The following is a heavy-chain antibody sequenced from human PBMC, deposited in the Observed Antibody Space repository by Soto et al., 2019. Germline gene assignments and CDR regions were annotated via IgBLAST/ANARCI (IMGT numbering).Heavy chain of an antibody. Sequence: QVQLQESGPGLVKPSQTLSLSCTVSGVSISSGGYYWSWIRQHPGKGLEWIGYIYYSGSTYYNPSLKRRVTISVDTSKNQFSLRLNSVTAADTAVYFCARDAYCSGGSCMGSYFDYWGQGTLVTVSS. CDR3: ARDAYCSGGSCMGSYFDY. J-gene: IGHJ4*02. V-gene: IGHV4-31*02. D-gene: IGHD2-15*01. CDR2: IYYSGST. CDR1: GVSISSGGYY.